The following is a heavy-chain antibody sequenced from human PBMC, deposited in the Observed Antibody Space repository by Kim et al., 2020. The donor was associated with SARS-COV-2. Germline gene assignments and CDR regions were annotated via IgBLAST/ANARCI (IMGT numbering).Heavy chain of an antibody. J-gene: IGHJ4*02. D-gene: IGHD6-13*01. Sequence: ARKLQGRVTMTRNTSISTGYMELSSLRSEDTAVYYCARGLNTYSSSWMDYWGQGTLVTVSS. V-gene: IGHV1-8*01. CDR3: ARGLNTYSSSWMDY.